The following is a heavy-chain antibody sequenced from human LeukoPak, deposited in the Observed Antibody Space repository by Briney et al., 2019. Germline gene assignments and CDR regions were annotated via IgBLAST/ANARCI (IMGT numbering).Heavy chain of an antibody. V-gene: IGHV1-2*02. J-gene: IGHJ5*02. CDR1: GYTFTSYD. D-gene: IGHD3-22*01. CDR3: ARGGVGIYYYDSSGYYH. Sequence: ASVKVSCKASGYTFTSYDINWVRQATGQGLEWMGWINPNSGGTNYAQKFQGRVTMTRDTSISTAYMELSRLRSDDTAVYYCARGGVGIYYYDSSGYYHWGQGTLVTVSS. CDR2: INPNSGGT.